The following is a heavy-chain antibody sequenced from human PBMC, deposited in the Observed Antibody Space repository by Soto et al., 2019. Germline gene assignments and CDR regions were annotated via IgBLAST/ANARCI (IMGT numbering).Heavy chain of an antibody. V-gene: IGHV4-59*08. J-gene: IGHJ3*01. Sequence: SETLSLTCTVSGVSITSYYWNWIRQIPEKGLEWIGFIHYSGGSKFNPSLKSRLSMSVDTSKNQYSLRLNFLTAADTAIYYCARWGDTAGISLTAFDVWGQGAMVTVSS. D-gene: IGHD2-21*02. CDR1: GVSITSYY. CDR3: ARWGDTAGISLTAFDV. CDR2: IHYSGGS.